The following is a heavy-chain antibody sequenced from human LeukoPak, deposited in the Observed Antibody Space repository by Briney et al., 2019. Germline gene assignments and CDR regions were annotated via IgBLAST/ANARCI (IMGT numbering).Heavy chain of an antibody. CDR3: ARRSRNGLDAFDI. V-gene: IGHV1-2*02. Sequence: ASVKVSCKASAYTFTGYYLHWVRQAPGQGPEWMGWIDPNTGDISTAQRFQGRVTMTSDRSISTAYMALSRLTSDDTALYYYARRSRNGLDAFDIWGQGTMVTVSS. CDR1: AYTFTGYY. CDR2: IDPNTGDI. J-gene: IGHJ3*02. D-gene: IGHD2-8*01.